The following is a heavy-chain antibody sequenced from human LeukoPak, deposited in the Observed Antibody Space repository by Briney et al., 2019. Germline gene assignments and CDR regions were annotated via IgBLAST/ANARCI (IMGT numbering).Heavy chain of an antibody. CDR3: AREGGVSAISEYFDR. J-gene: IGHJ4*02. CDR2: ISSSSSTI. D-gene: IGHD3-16*02. CDR1: GFTFSTYS. Sequence: GGSLRLSCAASGFTFSTYSMNWVRQAPGKGLEWVSFISSSSSTIYYADSVRGRFTISRDNAQNSLYLQMNSLRDEDTAVYYCAREGGVSAISEYFDRWGQGILVTVSS. V-gene: IGHV3-48*02.